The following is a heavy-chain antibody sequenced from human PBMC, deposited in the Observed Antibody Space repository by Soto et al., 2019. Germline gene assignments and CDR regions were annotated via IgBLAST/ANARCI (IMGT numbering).Heavy chain of an antibody. CDR1: GGSISSSSYY. CDR3: ARHNYGSGSTYFDY. D-gene: IGHD3-10*01. Sequence: SETLSLTCTVSGGSISSSSYYWGWIRQPPGKGLEWIGCVYYSGSTYYNPSLKSRLTISVDTSKNQFSLKLSSVTAADTAVYYCARHNYGSGSTYFDYWGQGTLVTVSS. J-gene: IGHJ4*02. CDR2: VYYSGST. V-gene: IGHV4-31*03.